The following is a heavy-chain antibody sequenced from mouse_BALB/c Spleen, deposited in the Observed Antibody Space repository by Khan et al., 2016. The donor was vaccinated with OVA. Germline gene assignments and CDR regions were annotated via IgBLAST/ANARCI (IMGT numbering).Heavy chain of an antibody. CDR3: ARAYYRYDGYYAMDY. J-gene: IGHJ4*01. Sequence: QVQLKESGPGLVAPSQSLSITCTVSGFSLSRYNIHWVRQPLGKGLEGLGMLWGGGGTDYNSTLKSRLSLSKDNSKSQVFLKMNSVQTDDTAMYYCARAYYRYDGYYAMDYWGQGTSVTVSS. CDR2: LWGGGGT. CDR1: GFSLSRYN. D-gene: IGHD2-14*01. V-gene: IGHV2-6-4*01.